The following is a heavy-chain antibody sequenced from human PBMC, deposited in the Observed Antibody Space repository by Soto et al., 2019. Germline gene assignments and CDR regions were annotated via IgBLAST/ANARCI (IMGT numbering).Heavy chain of an antibody. CDR2: MSSSGTTI. Sequence: GGSLRLSCAASGFTFSDYYMSWIRQAPGRGLEWVSYMSSSGTTIYYADSVKGRFTISRDNAKNALYLQMNSLRAEDTAVYYCARDYYGGYSGSLGYWGQGTLVTVSS. CDR1: GFTFSDYY. CDR3: ARDYYGGYSGSLGY. D-gene: IGHD5-12*01. J-gene: IGHJ4*02. V-gene: IGHV3-11*01.